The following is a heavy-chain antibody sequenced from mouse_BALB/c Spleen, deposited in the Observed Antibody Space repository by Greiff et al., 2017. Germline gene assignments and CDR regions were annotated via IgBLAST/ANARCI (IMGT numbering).Heavy chain of an antibody. CDR3: ARRYGSSYGYAMDY. CDR2: ISSGGGST. Sequence: EVKLVESGGGLVKPGGSLKLSCAASGFAFSSYDMSWVRQTPEKRLEWVAYISSGGGSTYYPDTVKGRFTISRDNAKNTLYLQMSSLKSEDTAMYYCARRYGSSYGYAMDYWGQGTSVTVSS. CDR1: GFAFSSYD. J-gene: IGHJ4*01. V-gene: IGHV5-12-1*01. D-gene: IGHD1-1*01.